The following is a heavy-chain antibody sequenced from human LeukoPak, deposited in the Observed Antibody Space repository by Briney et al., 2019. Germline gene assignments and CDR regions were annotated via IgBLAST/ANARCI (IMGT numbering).Heavy chain of an antibody. J-gene: IGHJ4*02. CDR2: INPNTSAT. CDR3: ARDEGNYRSGSYSEY. D-gene: IGHD3-10*01. Sequence: ASVKVSCKASGYTFTGYYIHWVRQAPGQGLEWMGRINPNTSATNYAQKFQGRVTMTRDTSISTAYMELSRLTSDDTAVYYCARDEGNYRSGSYSEYWGQGTLVTVFS. V-gene: IGHV1-2*06. CDR1: GYTFTGYY.